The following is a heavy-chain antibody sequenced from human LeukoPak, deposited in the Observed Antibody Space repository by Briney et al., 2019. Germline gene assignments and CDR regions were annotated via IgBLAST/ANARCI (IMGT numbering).Heavy chain of an antibody. CDR1: GFTFSSYA. D-gene: IGHD2-15*01. J-gene: IGHJ5*02. Sequence: GGSLRLSCAASGFTFSSYAMSWVRQAPGKGLEWVSAISGSGGSTYYADSVKGRFTISRDNSENTLYLQMNSLRAEDTAVYYCAKTWGVVAATDWFDPWGQGTLVTVSS. CDR3: AKTWGVVAATDWFDP. CDR2: ISGSGGST. V-gene: IGHV3-23*01.